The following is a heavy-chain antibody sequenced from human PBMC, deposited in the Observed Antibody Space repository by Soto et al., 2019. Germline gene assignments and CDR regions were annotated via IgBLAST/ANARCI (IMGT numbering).Heavy chain of an antibody. V-gene: IGHV1-69*13. D-gene: IGHD5-18*01. J-gene: IGHJ4*02. CDR2: IIPIFGTA. CDR3: ARDGSYGYPL. Sequence: GASVKVSCKASGGTFSSYAISWVRQAPGQGLEWMGGIIPIFGTANYAQKFQGRVTITADESTSTAYMELSSLRSEDTAVYYCARDGSYGYPLWGQGTLVTVSS. CDR1: GGTFSSYA.